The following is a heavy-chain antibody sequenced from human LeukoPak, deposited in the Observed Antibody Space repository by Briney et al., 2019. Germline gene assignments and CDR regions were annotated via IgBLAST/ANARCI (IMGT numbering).Heavy chain of an antibody. D-gene: IGHD3-10*01. J-gene: IGHJ5*02. CDR2: INHSGST. V-gene: IGHV4-34*01. Sequence: PSETLSLTCAVYGGSFSGYYWSWIRQPPGKGLEWIGEINHSGSTNYNPSLKSRVTISVDTSKNQFSLKLSFVTAADTAVYYCARARITMVRGVSNSNWFDPWGQGTLVTVSS. CDR1: GGSFSGYY. CDR3: ARARITMVRGVSNSNWFDP.